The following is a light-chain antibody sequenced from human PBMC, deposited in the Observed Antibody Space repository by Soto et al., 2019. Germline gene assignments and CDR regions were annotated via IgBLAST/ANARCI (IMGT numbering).Light chain of an antibody. CDR2: DAS. J-gene: IGKJ5*01. Sequence: TQSPSILSASVGDSVTITCRASQSVSRWLAWYQQKPGQAPRLLIYDASNRATGIPARFSGSGSGTDFTLTISSLEPEDFAVYYCQQRSNWITFGQGTRLEIK. V-gene: IGKV3-11*01. CDR3: QQRSNWIT. CDR1: QSVSRW.